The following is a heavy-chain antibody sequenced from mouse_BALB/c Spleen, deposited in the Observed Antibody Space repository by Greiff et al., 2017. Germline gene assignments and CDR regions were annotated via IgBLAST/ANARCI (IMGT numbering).Heavy chain of an antibody. Sequence: QVQLQQSGAELVKPGASVKLSCKTSGYTFTSYWIQWVKQRPGQGLGWIGEIFPGTGTTYYNEKFKGKATLTIDTSSSTAYMQLSSLTSEDSAVYFCARGDDYYAMDYWGQGTSVTVAS. CDR3: ARGDDYYAMDY. V-gene: IGHV1S132*01. CDR2: IFPGTGTT. J-gene: IGHJ4*01. CDR1: GYTFTSYW.